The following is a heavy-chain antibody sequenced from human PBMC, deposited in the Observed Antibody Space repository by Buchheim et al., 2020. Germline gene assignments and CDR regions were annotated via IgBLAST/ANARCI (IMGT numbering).Heavy chain of an antibody. J-gene: IGHJ4*02. CDR3: ARDFYYSGSGYYYIPDH. CDR2: ISYDGNSK. D-gene: IGHD3-10*01. CDR1: GFSFCRHG. Sequence: QVQLVESGGGVVQPGNSLRLSCAASGFSFCRHGMHWVRQAPGKGLEWVAVISYDGNSKQYGDSVKGRFTVSRDNSKNTLSLQANSLRPDDTAIYYCARDFYYSGSGYYYIPDHWGQGTL. V-gene: IGHV3-30*03.